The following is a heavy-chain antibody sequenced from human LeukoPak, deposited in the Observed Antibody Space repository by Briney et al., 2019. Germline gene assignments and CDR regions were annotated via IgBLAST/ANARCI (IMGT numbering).Heavy chain of an antibody. J-gene: IGHJ4*02. CDR1: NGSFSGYY. V-gene: IGHV4-34*01. CDR2: INDSGST. CDR3: ASGRRVGLAKYPILNAFFDY. Sequence: PSETLSLTCAVYNGSFSGYYWSWIRQPPGKGLEWIGEINDSGSTNYKSSLRSRVTISVDTSKNQFALNLNSMTAADTAVYYCASGRRVGLAKYPILNAFFDYWGQGTLVTVSS. D-gene: IGHD1-14*01.